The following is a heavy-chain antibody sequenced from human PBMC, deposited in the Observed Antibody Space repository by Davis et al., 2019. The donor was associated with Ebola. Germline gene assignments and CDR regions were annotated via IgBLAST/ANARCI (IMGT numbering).Heavy chain of an antibody. D-gene: IGHD3-22*01. CDR3: ARDRHDSSAYGS. CDR1: GASISTGFFR. J-gene: IGHJ4*02. Sequence: SETLSLTCTVSGASISTGFFRWTCVRQPAGKGLEWIGHIYSSGSTKYNTSLESRVTISIDTSKNQFSLKLNSVTAADTAVYFCARDRHDSSAYGSWGQGTLVTVSS. CDR2: IYSSGST. V-gene: IGHV4-61*09.